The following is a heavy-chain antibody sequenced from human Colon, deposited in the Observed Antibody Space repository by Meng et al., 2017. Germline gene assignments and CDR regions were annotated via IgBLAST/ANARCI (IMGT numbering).Heavy chain of an antibody. J-gene: IGHJ4*02. D-gene: IGHD1-26*01. V-gene: IGHV4-61*01. CDR2: VDYSGST. Sequence: VPRQRSGPGLLRPSETLSLTCTVSGAYGSSGNHYWSWIRQPPGKGLEYIAYVDYSGSTHYNPSLKSRVTMSVDTSKKQLSLKLSSVTAADTAVYYCAGGPWEFDYWGQGTLVTVSS. CDR1: GAYGSSGNHY. CDR3: AGGPWEFDY.